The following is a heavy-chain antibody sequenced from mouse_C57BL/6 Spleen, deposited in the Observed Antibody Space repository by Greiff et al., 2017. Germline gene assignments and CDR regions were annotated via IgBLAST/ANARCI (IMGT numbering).Heavy chain of an antibody. CDR1: GYSITSGYY. D-gene: IGHD1-1*01. CDR3: ARGGYFDYYGSGSYWYFDV. J-gene: IGHJ1*03. CDR2: ISYDGSN. Sequence: ESGPGLVKPSQSLSLTCSVTGYSITSGYYWNWIRQFPGNKLEWMGYISYDGSNNYNPSLKNRISITRDTSKNQFFLKLNSVTTEDTATXCCARGGYFDYYGSGSYWYFDVWGTGTTVTVSS. V-gene: IGHV3-6*01.